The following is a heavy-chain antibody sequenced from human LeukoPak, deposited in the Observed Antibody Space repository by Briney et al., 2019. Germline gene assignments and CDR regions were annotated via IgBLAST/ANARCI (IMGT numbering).Heavy chain of an antibody. Sequence: ASVKVSCTASGGTFSSYALSCVRQAPGQGLEWMGWMNPNSGNTGYAQKFQGRVTMTRNTSISTAYMELSSLRSEDTAVYYCARAVGNYYYYYYMDVWGKGTTVTISS. CDR1: GGTFSSYA. D-gene: IGHD1-1*01. V-gene: IGHV1-8*02. CDR2: MNPNSGNT. J-gene: IGHJ6*03. CDR3: ARAVGNYYYYYYMDV.